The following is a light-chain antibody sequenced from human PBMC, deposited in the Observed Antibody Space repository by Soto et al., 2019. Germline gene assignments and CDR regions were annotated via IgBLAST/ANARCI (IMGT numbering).Light chain of an antibody. Sequence: DIQMTQSPPSLAASVGDRVTITCQASQDLTNYLNWYQQKPGEAPKLLIYDTITLEEGVPSRFSGGGSGTDFTFTINGLQPEDAAIYSCQQYVNLPYTFGQRTKLEIK. J-gene: IGKJ2*01. CDR3: QQYVNLPYT. CDR1: QDLTNY. CDR2: DTI. V-gene: IGKV1-33*01.